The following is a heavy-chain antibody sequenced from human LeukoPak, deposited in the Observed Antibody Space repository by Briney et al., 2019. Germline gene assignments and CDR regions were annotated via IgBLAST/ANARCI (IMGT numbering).Heavy chain of an antibody. V-gene: IGHV1-2*02. J-gene: IGHJ3*02. Sequence: ASVKVSCKASGYTFTGYYMHWVRQAPGQGLEWMGWINPNSGGTSYAQKFQGRVTMTRDTSISTAYMELSRLRSDDTAVYYCARDHVATNDAFDIWGQGTMVTVSS. CDR3: ARDHVATNDAFDI. D-gene: IGHD1-26*01. CDR2: INPNSGGT. CDR1: GYTFTGYY.